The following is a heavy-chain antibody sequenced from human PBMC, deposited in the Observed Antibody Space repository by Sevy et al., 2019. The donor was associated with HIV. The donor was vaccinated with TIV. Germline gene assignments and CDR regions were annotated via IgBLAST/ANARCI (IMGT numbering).Heavy chain of an antibody. CDR2: IYHSGST. V-gene: IGHV4-4*02. D-gene: IGHD2-15*01. CDR1: GGSISSSNW. J-gene: IGHJ4*02. Sequence: SETLSLTCAVSGGSISSSNWWSWVRQPPGKGLEWIGEIYHSGSTNYNPSLKSRFTISVDKSKNQFSLELSSVTAADTAVYYCAREGYCSGGSCYSPPFEYWGLGTLVTVSS. CDR3: AREGYCSGGSCYSPPFEY.